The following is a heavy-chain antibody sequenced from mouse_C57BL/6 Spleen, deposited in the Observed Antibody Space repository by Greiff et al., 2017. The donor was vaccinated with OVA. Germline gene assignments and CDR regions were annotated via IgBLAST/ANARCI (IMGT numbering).Heavy chain of an antibody. V-gene: IGHV5-16*01. CDR3: AREGSNYSYYFDY. Sequence: EVKLVESEGGLVQPGSSMKLSCTASGFTFSDYYMAWVRQVPEKGLEWVANINYDGSSTYYLDSLKSRFIISRDNAKNILYLQMSSLKSEDTATYYCAREGSNYSYYFDYWGQGTTLTVSS. CDR2: INYDGSST. J-gene: IGHJ2*01. D-gene: IGHD2-5*01. CDR1: GFTFSDYY.